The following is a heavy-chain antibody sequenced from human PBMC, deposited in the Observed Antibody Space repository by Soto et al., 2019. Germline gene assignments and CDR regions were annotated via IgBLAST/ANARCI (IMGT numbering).Heavy chain of an antibody. CDR1: GFTFSSYW. D-gene: IGHD1-26*01. CDR3: AREQIGSYLKPYYYGMDV. V-gene: IGHV3-7*01. Sequence: GGSLRLSCAASGFTFSSYWMSWVRQAPGKGLEWVANIKQDGSEKYYVDSVKGRFTISRDNAKNSLYLQMNSLRAEDTAVYYCAREQIGSYLKPYYYGMDVWGQGTTVTVSS. J-gene: IGHJ6*02. CDR2: IKQDGSEK.